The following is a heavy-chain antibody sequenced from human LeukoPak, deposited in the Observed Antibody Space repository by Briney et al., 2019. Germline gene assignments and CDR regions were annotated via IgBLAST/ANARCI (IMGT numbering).Heavy chain of an antibody. CDR3: AREAGRDDYYYYGMDV. Sequence: ASVKVPCKASGYTFTSYDINWVRQATGQGLEWMGWMKPNSGNTGYAQKFQGRVPMTRNTSISTAYMELSSLRSEDTAVYYCAREAGRDDYYYYGMDVWGQGTTVTVSS. CDR2: MKPNSGNT. V-gene: IGHV1-8*01. CDR1: GYTFTSYD. D-gene: IGHD6-19*01. J-gene: IGHJ6*02.